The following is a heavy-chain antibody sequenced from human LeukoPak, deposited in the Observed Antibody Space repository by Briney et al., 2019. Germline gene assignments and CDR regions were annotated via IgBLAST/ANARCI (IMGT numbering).Heavy chain of an antibody. J-gene: IGHJ4*02. V-gene: IGHV3-53*01. CDR1: GFIVSNNY. CDR2: IYVGGTT. D-gene: IGHD3-10*01. CDR3: ARAPVGSGSYR. Sequence: PGGSLRLSCAVSGFIVSNNYMSWIRQAPGKGLEWVSVIYVGGTTYYADSVKGRFTISRDNSKNTVYLQMNSLRVVDTAVYYCARAPVGSGSYRWGQGTLVTVSS.